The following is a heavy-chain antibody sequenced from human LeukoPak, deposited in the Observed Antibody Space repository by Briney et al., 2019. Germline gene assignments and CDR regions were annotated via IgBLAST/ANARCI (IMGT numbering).Heavy chain of an antibody. CDR1: GYTFTNYD. CDR2: MNPNSGNT. J-gene: IGHJ4*02. V-gene: IGHV1-8*03. CDR3: AREGFDY. Sequence: ASVKVSCKASGYTFTNYDINWVRQATGQGLEWMGYMNPNSGNTGYAQKFQGRVTITKKTSISTAYMELSSLTSEDTAVYYCAREGFDYWGQGTLVTVSS.